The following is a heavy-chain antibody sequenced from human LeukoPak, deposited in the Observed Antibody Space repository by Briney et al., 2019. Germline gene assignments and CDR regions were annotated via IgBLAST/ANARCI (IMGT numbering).Heavy chain of an antibody. J-gene: IGHJ3*02. Sequence: PGGSLRLSCAASGFTFSSYGMHWVRQAPGKGLEWVAFIRYDGSNKYYADSVKGRFTISRDNSKNTLYLQMNSLRAEDTAVYYCAVYDSSGDDAFDIWGQGTMVTVSS. CDR3: AVYDSSGDDAFDI. CDR1: GFTFSSYG. D-gene: IGHD3-22*01. CDR2: IRYDGSNK. V-gene: IGHV3-30*02.